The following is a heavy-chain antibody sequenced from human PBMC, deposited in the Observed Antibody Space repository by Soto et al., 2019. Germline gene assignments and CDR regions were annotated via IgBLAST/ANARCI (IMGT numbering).Heavy chain of an antibody. D-gene: IGHD2-21*02. Sequence: GASVKVSCKASGYTFTNYYMHWVRQAPGQGFEWLGRISPKSGGTNYAQKFQGRVTMTWDTSLKTAYMELSSLISEDTAVYYCARPLGYISDWHYFDLWGQGTLVTVSS. CDR2: ISPKSGGT. V-gene: IGHV1-2*02. CDR3: ARPLGYISDWHYFDL. CDR1: GYTFTNYY. J-gene: IGHJ4*02.